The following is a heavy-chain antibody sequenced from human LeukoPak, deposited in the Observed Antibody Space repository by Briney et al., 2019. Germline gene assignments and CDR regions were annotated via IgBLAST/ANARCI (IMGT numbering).Heavy chain of an antibody. J-gene: IGHJ4*02. V-gene: IGHV3-23*01. CDR2: ISGSDGGT. CDR1: GITLSNYG. CDR3: AKRGVVIRVILIGFHKEAYYFDS. Sequence: GGSLRLSCAVSGITLSNYGMSWVRQGPGKGLEWVAGISGSDGGTTYADSVKGRFTISRDNSKNTLYLQMNSLRAEDTAVYFCAKRGVVIRVILIGFHKEAYYFDSWGRGALVTVSS. D-gene: IGHD3-9*01.